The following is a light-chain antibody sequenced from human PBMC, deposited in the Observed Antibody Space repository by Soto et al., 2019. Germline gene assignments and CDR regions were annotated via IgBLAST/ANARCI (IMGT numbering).Light chain of an antibody. CDR1: QSVSSY. J-gene: IGKJ5*01. V-gene: IGKV3-11*01. Sequence: EIVLTQSPATLSLSPGERDTLYCKASQSVSSYLAWYQQKPGQAPRLLIYDASNQATGNPARFSGSGSGTNITLTIFSLVPEDFAVYYCQQRSNWAITFGQGTRLELK. CDR2: DAS. CDR3: QQRSNWAIT.